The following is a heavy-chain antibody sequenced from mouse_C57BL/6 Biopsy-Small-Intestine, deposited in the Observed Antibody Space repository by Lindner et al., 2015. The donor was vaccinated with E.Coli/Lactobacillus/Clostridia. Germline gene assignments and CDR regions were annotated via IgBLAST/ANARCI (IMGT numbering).Heavy chain of an antibody. CDR1: GFTFSNYG. V-gene: IGHV5-6*01. J-gene: IGHJ2*01. CDR2: ISSGGTYT. Sequence: VQLQESGGDLVKPGGSLKLSCAASGFTFSNYGMSWVRQTPDKRLEWVATISSGGTYTYYPDSVKGRFTISRDNAKNTLYLQMSSLKSEDTAMYYCATQLGRGFFDNWGQGTTLTVS. D-gene: IGHD4-1*02. CDR3: ATQLGRGFFDN.